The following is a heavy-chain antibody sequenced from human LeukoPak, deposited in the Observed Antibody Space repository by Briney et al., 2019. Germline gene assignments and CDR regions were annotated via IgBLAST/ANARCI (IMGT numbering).Heavy chain of an antibody. J-gene: IGHJ4*02. Sequence: SGTLSLTCAVSGGSISSSNWWTWVRQTPGKGLEWIGEISQSESTNYNPSLRSRVTMSVDKSKNQFSLKLSSVTAADTAMYYCVRIGYNSVWYRAVDWGQGTLVTVSS. CDR2: ISQSEST. V-gene: IGHV4-4*02. CDR3: VRIGYNSVWYRAVD. CDR1: GGSISSSNW. D-gene: IGHD6-19*01.